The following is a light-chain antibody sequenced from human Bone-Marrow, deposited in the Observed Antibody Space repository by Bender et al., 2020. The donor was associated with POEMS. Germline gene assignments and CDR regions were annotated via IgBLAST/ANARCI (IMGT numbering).Light chain of an antibody. J-gene: IGLJ2*01. CDR1: SSDVGSYNF. CDR3: CAYARSNAFI. Sequence: QSALTQPASVSGSPGKSITISCTGTSSDVGSYNFVSWYQQHPGKAPKLLIYEVSKRPSGVSSRFSGSKSGNTASLTISGLQTEDDANYYCCAYARSNAFIFGGGTKVTVL. CDR2: EVS. V-gene: IGLV2-23*02.